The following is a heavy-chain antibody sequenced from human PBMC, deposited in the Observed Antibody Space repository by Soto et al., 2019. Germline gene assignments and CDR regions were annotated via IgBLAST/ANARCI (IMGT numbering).Heavy chain of an antibody. CDR3: ARHLSEGRDGYDYLGY. D-gene: IGHD5-12*01. CDR2: IYYSGST. Sequence: SETLSLTCTVSGGSISSSSYYWGWIRQPPGKGLEWIGSIYYSGSTYYNPSLKSRVTISVDTSKNQFSLKLSSVTAADTAVYYCARHLSEGRDGYDYLGYWDQGTLVTVCS. CDR1: GGSISSSSYY. J-gene: IGHJ4*02. V-gene: IGHV4-39*01.